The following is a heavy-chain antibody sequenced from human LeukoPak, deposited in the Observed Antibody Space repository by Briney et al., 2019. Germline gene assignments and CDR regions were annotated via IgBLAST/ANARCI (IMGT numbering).Heavy chain of an antibody. D-gene: IGHD3-3*01. CDR3: AKAGGQTYYDFWSGYSPFDY. CDR1: GFTFSSYS. J-gene: IGHJ4*02. CDR2: ISSSSSYI. Sequence: GGSLRLSCAASGFTFSSYSMNWVRQAPGKGLEWVSSISSSSSYIYYADSVKGRFTISRDNAKNSLYLQMNSLRAEDTAVYYCAKAGGQTYYDFWSGYSPFDYWGQGTLVTVSS. V-gene: IGHV3-21*04.